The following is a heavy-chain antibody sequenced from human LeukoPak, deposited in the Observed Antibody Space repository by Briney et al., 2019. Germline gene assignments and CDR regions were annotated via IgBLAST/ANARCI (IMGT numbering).Heavy chain of an antibody. CDR3: AREDQDIVVVPAAIGVDY. CDR1: GFTFSSYA. V-gene: IGHV3-30*04. Sequence: GGSLRLSCAASGFTFSSYAMHWVRQAPGKGLEWVAVISYDGSNKYYADSVKGRFTISRYNSKNTLYLQMNGLRAEDTAVYYCAREDQDIVVVPAAIGVDYWGQGTLVTVSS. J-gene: IGHJ4*02. CDR2: ISYDGSNK. D-gene: IGHD2-2*02.